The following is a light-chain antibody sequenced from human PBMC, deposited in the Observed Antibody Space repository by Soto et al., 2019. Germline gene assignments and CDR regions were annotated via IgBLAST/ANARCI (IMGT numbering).Light chain of an antibody. CDR2: GAS. CDR3: QQYKNWPPLT. Sequence: EIVMTQSPATLSVSPGERDTLSCRASQSVSNNLAWYQQKAGQAPRLLIYGASTRATGIPASVSGSGSGTEFALTIGSLQSEDFAVYYCQQYKNWPPLTFGQGTNVELK. V-gene: IGKV3-15*01. CDR1: QSVSNN. J-gene: IGKJ1*01.